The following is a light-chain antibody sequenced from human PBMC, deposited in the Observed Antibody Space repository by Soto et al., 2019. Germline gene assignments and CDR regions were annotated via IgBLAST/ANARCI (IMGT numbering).Light chain of an antibody. CDR3: QQGYSTHWT. CDR2: ATS. CDR1: PYIRSY. Sequence: DIQMTQSPSSLSASVGDRVSITFRASPYIRSYLNWYQQKPGKAPELLIYATSNLQSGVPPRFSASGAGTDFTLTISILQPDDFATYYWQQGYSTHWTSGQGNKVESK. V-gene: IGKV1-39*01. J-gene: IGKJ1*01.